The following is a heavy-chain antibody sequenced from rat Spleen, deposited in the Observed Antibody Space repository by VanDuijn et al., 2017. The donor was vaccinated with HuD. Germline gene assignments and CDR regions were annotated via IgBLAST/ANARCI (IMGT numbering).Heavy chain of an antibody. CDR1: GFSLTRYH. V-gene: IGHV2-43*01. J-gene: IGHJ2*01. CDR3: ARDAGILRY. CDR2: IRTGGSP. D-gene: IGHD1-6*01. Sequence: QVQLKESGPGLVQPSQTLSLTCTVSGFSLTRYHVTWVRQPPGKGLEWMGVIRTGGSPSYNSLLKSRLSISRDISKSQVFLRMNSLQTEDTATYYCARDAGILRYWGQGVMVTVSS.